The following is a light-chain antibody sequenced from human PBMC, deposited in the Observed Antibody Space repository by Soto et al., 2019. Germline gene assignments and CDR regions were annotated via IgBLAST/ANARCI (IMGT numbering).Light chain of an antibody. Sequence: EIVLSQSPGTLSLSPGERATLSCRASQSVTSTSLSWYQQKTGQAPRLLIYGAANRATGIPDRFSGRGSGTDFTLTISRLDHEDFAVYYCQLYGSSPMYTFGQGTTLELK. J-gene: IGKJ2*01. V-gene: IGKV3-20*01. CDR3: QLYGSSPMYT. CDR1: QSVTSTS. CDR2: GAA.